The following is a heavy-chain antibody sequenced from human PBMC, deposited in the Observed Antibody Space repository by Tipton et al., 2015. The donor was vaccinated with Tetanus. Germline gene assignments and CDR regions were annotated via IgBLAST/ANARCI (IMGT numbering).Heavy chain of an antibody. CDR2: IYFQGST. Sequence: SGGSISGKKYYWGWIRQPPGKGLEWIASIYFQGSTYYSPSLKSRDTIAVDTAQNLFSLGLTSVTAADTAVYYCARHLYGYWFDPWGQGALVTVSS. J-gene: IGHJ5*02. D-gene: IGHD3-10*01. CDR1: GGSISGKKYY. CDR3: ARHLYGYWFDP. V-gene: IGHV4-39*01.